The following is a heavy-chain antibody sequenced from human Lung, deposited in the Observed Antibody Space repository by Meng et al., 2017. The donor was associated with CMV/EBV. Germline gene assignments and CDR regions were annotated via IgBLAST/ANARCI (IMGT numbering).Heavy chain of an antibody. CDR1: GFTVSSNY. V-gene: IGHV3-53*01. Sequence: GEXXKISCAASGFTVSSNYMSWVRQAPGKGLEWVSVIYSGGSTYYADSVKGRFTISRDNSKNTLYLQMNSLRAEDTAGYYCASTPQRRTTYNDYWGQGTVVTVSS. D-gene: IGHD2/OR15-2a*01. J-gene: IGHJ4*02. CDR3: ASTPQRRTTYNDY. CDR2: IYSGGST.